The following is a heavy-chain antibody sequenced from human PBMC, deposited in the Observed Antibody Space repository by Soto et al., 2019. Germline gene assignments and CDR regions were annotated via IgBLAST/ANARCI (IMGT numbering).Heavy chain of an antibody. D-gene: IGHD6-13*01. CDR1: GGTFSSYA. CDR2: VIPIFGTA. V-gene: IGHV1-69*13. CDR3: ARDKVAAAGRIDWFDP. J-gene: IGHJ5*02. Sequence: SVKVSCKASGGTFSSYAISWVRQAPGQGLEWMGGVIPIFGTANYAQKFQGRVTITADESTSTAYMELSSLRSEDTAVYYCARDKVAAAGRIDWFDPWGQGTLVTVSS.